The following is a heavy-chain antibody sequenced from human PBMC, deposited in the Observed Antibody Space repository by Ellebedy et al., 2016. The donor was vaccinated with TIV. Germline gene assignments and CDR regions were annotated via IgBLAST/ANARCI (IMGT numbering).Heavy chain of an antibody. V-gene: IGHV3-7*03. Sequence: GESLKISCGASGFIFSDHWMSWVRQAPGKGPEWVAEINHDGSATYYLDSVRGRFIISRDNAKNLVFLQMNSLRVGDTAVYYCAKDRYDVATGGNPLDAFDIWGQGTRVTVSS. D-gene: IGHD3-16*01. J-gene: IGHJ3*02. CDR2: INHDGSAT. CDR1: GFIFSDHW. CDR3: AKDRYDVATGGNPLDAFDI.